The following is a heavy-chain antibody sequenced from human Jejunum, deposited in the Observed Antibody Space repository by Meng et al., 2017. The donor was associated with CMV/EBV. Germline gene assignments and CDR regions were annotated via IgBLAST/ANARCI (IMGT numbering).Heavy chain of an antibody. V-gene: IGHV4-34*01. CDR3: ARNYYGSGPLVFDI. J-gene: IGHJ3*02. CDR1: GGSFSGAF. Sequence: VYGGSFSGAFWKWIRQPPGKGLEWIGEINHSETTNYNPSLKSRVTISVDTSKNQFSLRLRFVTAADTAVYYCARNYYGSGPLVFDIWGQGTMVTVSS. CDR2: INHSETT. D-gene: IGHD3-10*01.